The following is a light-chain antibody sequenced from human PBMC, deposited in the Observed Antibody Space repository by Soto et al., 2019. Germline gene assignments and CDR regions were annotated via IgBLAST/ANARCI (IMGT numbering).Light chain of an antibody. CDR2: DAS. J-gene: IGKJ5*01. CDR3: QQFNSL. V-gene: IGKV1-5*01. Sequence: DIQMTQSPSTLSGSVGDRVTITCRASQTISSWLAWYQQKPGKAPKLLIYDASILQRGVPSRFSGSGSGTHLILTISNLQPEDFATYYCQQFNSLFGQGTRLEIK. CDR1: QTISSW.